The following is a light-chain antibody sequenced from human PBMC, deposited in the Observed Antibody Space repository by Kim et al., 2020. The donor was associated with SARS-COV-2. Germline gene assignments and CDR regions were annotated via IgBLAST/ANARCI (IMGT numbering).Light chain of an antibody. CDR3: QQYNNWPPWT. CDR1: QRGSSN. V-gene: IGKV3-15*01. J-gene: IGKJ1*01. CDR2: GAA. Sequence: AGERATISCRASQRGSSNFVGYQQKHGQAPTLLIYGAATRATGIPARFSGSGSGTEFTLTISSLQSEDFAVYYCQQYNNWPPWTFGQGTKVDIK.